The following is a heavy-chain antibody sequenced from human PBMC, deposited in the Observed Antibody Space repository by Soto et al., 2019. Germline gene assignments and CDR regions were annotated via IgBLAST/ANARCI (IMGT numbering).Heavy chain of an antibody. J-gene: IGHJ4*02. CDR3: ATSYGSGSQAFDF. CDR2: TIPMLSRS. D-gene: IGHD3-10*01. V-gene: IGHV1-69*02. Sequence: SVKVSCKASGDTFNFYTINWVRQAPGLGLEWMGRTIPMLSRSNYALKFQGRLTITADKSTSTAYMDLSGLKSEDTAMYYCATSYGSGSQAFDFWGQGALVTVSS. CDR1: GDTFNFYT.